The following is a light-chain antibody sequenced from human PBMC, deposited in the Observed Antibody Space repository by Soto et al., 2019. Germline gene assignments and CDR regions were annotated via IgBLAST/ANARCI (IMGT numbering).Light chain of an antibody. CDR3: SSYTTTTRL. Sequence: QSALTQPASVSGSPGQSITISCTGTSSDIGSNNYVSWFQQRPGKAPTLINYEVSNRPSGVSNHFSGSKSGNTASLTISGLLPEDEAEYYCSSYTTTTRLFGGGTKLTVL. CDR2: EVS. V-gene: IGLV2-14*01. CDR1: SSDIGSNNY. J-gene: IGLJ3*02.